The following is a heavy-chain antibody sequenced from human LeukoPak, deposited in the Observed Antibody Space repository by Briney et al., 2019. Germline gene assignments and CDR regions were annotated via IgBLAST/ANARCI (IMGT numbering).Heavy chain of an antibody. J-gene: IGHJ4*02. V-gene: IGHV3-23*01. CDR2: ISDSGGST. CDR1: GFTFNNYA. CDR3: AKGGAYCSDGSCSTFDY. D-gene: IGHD2-15*01. Sequence: GGSLRLSCAASGFTFNNYAMTWVRQAPGKGPEWVSRISDSGGSTHYADSVKGRFTISRDNSKKTLYLQMNSLRAEDTAVYYCAKGGAYCSDGSCSTFDYWGQGTLITVSS.